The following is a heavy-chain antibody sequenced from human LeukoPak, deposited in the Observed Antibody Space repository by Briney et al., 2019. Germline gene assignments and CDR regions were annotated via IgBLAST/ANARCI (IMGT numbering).Heavy chain of an antibody. J-gene: IGHJ3*02. CDR3: ARYGSGSYSSPDDAFDI. CDR1: GFTFSSYW. V-gene: IGHV3-74*01. D-gene: IGHD3-10*01. Sequence: GGSLRLSCAASGFTFSSYWMHWVRQAPGKGPVWVSRINSDGSSTRYADFVKGRFTISRDNAKNTLYLQMNSLRAEDTAMYYCARYGSGSYSSPDDAFDIWGQGTMVTVSS. CDR2: INSDGSST.